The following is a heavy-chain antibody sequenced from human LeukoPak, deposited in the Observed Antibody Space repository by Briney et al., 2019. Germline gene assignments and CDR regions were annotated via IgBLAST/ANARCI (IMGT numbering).Heavy chain of an antibody. CDR3: AKQRGDTAMVTIDY. CDR2: ISSNGGST. V-gene: IGHV3-64*01. Sequence: PGRSLRLSCAASGFTFSSYAMHWVRQAPGKGLEYVSAISSNGGSTYYANSVKGRFTISRDNSKNTLYLQMNSLRVEDTGIYYCAKQRGDTAMVTIDYWGQGTLVTVSS. J-gene: IGHJ4*02. CDR1: GFTFSSYA. D-gene: IGHD5-18*01.